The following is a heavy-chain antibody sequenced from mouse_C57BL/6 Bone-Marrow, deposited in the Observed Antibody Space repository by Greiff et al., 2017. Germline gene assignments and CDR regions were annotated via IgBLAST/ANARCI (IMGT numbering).Heavy chain of an antibody. CDR1: GFTFSDYG. J-gene: IGHJ1*03. CDR2: ISSGSSTI. V-gene: IGHV5-17*01. D-gene: IGHD1-3*01. CDR3: ARSGVYWYFDV. Sequence: EVKLVESGGGLVKPGGSLKLSCAASGFTFSDYGMHWVRQAPEKGLAWVAYISSGSSTIYYADTVKGRFTISRDNAKNTLFLQMTSLRSEDTAMYYCARSGVYWYFDVWGTGTTVTVSS.